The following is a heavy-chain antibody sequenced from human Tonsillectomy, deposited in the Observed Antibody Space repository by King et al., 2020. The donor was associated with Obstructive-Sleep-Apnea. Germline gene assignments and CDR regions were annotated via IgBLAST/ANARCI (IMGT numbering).Heavy chain of an antibody. CDR1: GFTFSDYY. J-gene: IGHJ4*02. CDR3: ASSSGYFDY. CDR2: ISRSGSIK. V-gene: IGHV3-11*01. Sequence: VQLVQSGGGLVKPGGSLRLSCASSGFTFSDYYMTWVRQAPGKGLEWGSYISRSGSIKYYADSVKGRFSISRDNAKKTLYLQMHSLRAEDTAVYYCASSSGYFDYWGQGTLVTVSS. D-gene: IGHD3-22*01.